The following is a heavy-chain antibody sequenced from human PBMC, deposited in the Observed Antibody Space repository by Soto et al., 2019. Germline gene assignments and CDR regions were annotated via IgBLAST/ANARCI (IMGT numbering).Heavy chain of an antibody. CDR2: IDPSDSYT. Sequence: PGESLKISCXGSGYSFTGYWISWVRQMPGKGLEWMGRIDPSDSYTNYSPSFQGHVTISADNSKNTPDLQMNSLRAEDTALYYCAQGALSGSSSHYNYGMDVWGQGTTVTVSS. J-gene: IGHJ6*02. CDR1: GYSFTGYW. D-gene: IGHD2-2*01. CDR3: AQGALSGSSSHYNYGMDV. V-gene: IGHV5-10-1*01.